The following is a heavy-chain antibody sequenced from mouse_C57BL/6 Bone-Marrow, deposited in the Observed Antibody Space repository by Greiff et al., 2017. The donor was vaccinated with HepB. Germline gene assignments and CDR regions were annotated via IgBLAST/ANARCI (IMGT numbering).Heavy chain of an antibody. CDR1: GYTFTSYW. Sequence: VQLQQPGAELVMPGASVKLSCKASGYTFTSYWMHWVKQRPGQGLEWIGEIDPSDSYTNYNQKFKGKSTLTVDKSSSTAYMQLSSLTSEDSAVYYCARETAQALYYFDYWGQGTTLTVSS. J-gene: IGHJ2*01. CDR3: ARETAQALYYFDY. CDR2: IDPSDSYT. D-gene: IGHD3-2*02. V-gene: IGHV1-69*01.